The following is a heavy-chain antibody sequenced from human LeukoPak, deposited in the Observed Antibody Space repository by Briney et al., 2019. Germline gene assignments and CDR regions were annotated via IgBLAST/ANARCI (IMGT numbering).Heavy chain of an antibody. CDR1: GFTFSNYG. V-gene: IGHV3-30*03. CDR3: VRRDSYGYFFDY. Sequence: GGSLRLSCAASGFTFSNYGIHWVRQAPGKGLEWLAIISYDGSNKYYADSVKGRFTISRDNAKNTIYLQMNSLTAEDTAVYYCVRRDSYGYFFDYWGQGTLVTVSS. CDR2: ISYDGSNK. J-gene: IGHJ4*02. D-gene: IGHD5-18*01.